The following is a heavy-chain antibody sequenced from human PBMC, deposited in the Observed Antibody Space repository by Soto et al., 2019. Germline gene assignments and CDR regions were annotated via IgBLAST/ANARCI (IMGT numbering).Heavy chain of an antibody. Sequence: EASVKVSCKASGYTVTGYYMHWVRQAPGQGLEWMGWINPNSGGTNYAQKFQGWVTMTRDTSISTAYMELSRLRSDDTAVYYCAREYPSYYGMDVWGQGTTVTVSS. CDR1: GYTVTGYY. CDR3: AREYPSYYGMDV. J-gene: IGHJ6*02. CDR2: INPNSGGT. V-gene: IGHV1-2*04.